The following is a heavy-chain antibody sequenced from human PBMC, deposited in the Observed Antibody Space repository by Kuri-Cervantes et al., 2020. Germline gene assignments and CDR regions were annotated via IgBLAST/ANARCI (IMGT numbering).Heavy chain of an antibody. D-gene: IGHD1-26*01. V-gene: IGHV1-8*02. CDR1: GYTFTSYG. CDR3: ARVDSGSYWGGFDP. Sequence: ASVKVSCKASGYTFTSYGISWVRQAPGQGLEWMGWISAYNGNTGYAQKFQGRVTMTRNTSISTAYMELSSLRSEDTAVYYCARVDSGSYWGGFDPWGQGTLVTVSS. J-gene: IGHJ5*02. CDR2: ISAYNGNT.